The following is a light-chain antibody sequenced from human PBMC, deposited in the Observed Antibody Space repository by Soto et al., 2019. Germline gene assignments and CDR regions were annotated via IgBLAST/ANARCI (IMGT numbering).Light chain of an antibody. CDR3: QHMRT. CDR2: DAS. J-gene: IGKJ1*01. V-gene: IGKV1-5*01. Sequence: DIQMTQSPSTLSASIGDRVTITCRASQNINNWIAWYQQKPGKAPKFLIYDASTLESGVLSRFSGSGFGTEFSLTISSLQPDDFGSYYCQHMRTFGQGTKVDIK. CDR1: QNINNW.